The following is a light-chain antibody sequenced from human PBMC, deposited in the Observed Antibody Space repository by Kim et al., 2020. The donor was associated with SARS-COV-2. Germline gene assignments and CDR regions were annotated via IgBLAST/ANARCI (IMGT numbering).Light chain of an antibody. CDR2: GKN. Sequence: SSELTQDPAVSVALGQTVRITCQGDSLRSYYASWYQQKPGQAPVLVIYGKNNRPSGIPVRFSGSSSGNTASLTITGAQAEDEADYYCNSRDSSGNHVFGT. J-gene: IGLJ1*01. V-gene: IGLV3-19*01. CDR3: NSRDSSGNHV. CDR1: SLRSYY.